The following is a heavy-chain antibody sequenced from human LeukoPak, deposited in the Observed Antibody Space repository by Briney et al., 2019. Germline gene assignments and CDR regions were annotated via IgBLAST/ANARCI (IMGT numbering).Heavy chain of an antibody. CDR2: INQDGSEK. V-gene: IGHV3-7*01. D-gene: IGHD3-10*01. J-gene: IGHJ4*02. CDR1: GFNLSRSW. CDR3: TRDGD. Sequence: GGSLRLSCAGSGFNLSRSWMSWVRQAPGKGLEWVANINQDGSEKYYVDSVRGRFTISRDHAKNSLYLQMNSLRAEDTAVYYCTRDGDWGQGTLVTVSS.